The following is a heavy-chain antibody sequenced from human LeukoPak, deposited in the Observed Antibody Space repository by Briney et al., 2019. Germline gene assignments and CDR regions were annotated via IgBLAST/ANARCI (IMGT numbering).Heavy chain of an antibody. CDR1: GYTFTSYD. CDR3: ARVSSSWYVYYYGMDV. CDR2: MNPNSGNT. D-gene: IGHD6-13*01. V-gene: IGHV1-8*01. J-gene: IGHJ6*02. Sequence: KPGASVKVSCKASGYTFTSYDTNWVRQATGQGLEWMGWMNPNSGNTGYAQKFQGRVTMTRNTSISTAYMELSSLRSEDTAVYYCARVSSSWYVYYYGMDVWGQGTTVTVSS.